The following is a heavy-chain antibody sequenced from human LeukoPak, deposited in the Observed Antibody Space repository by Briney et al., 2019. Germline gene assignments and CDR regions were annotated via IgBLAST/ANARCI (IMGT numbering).Heavy chain of an antibody. Sequence: GGSLRLSFAASGFSFRSYAMNWVRQAPGKGLEWVSGINGLGDGTYYADSVKGRFVIFRDNSKSTLYLQMNSLRAEDTAVFYCAKDRPNGMDVWGQGTTVTVSS. CDR2: INGLGDGT. V-gene: IGHV3-23*01. D-gene: IGHD6-6*01. CDR3: AKDRPNGMDV. J-gene: IGHJ6*02. CDR1: GFSFRSYA.